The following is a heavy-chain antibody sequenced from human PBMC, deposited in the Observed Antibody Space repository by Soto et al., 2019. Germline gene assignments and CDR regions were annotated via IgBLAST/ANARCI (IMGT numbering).Heavy chain of an antibody. V-gene: IGHV1-18*01. D-gene: IGHD3-22*01. CDR3: ARDGSYDSRDQWVGDAALDM. Sequence: QVHLVQSGLEVKKPGASVSVSCRASGSTLTSYGISWVRQAPGQGFEWMGWISVNNGNTQYAQKCKGRVSMSTDTSTATVYSVLRSLRSDDTAVYYCARDGSYDSRDQWVGDAALDMWGQGTMVTVSS. CDR1: GSTLTSYG. J-gene: IGHJ3*02. CDR2: ISVNNGNT.